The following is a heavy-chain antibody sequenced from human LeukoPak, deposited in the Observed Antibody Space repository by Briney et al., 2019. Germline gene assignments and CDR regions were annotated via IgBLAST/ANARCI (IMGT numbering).Heavy chain of an antibody. D-gene: IGHD3-16*02. J-gene: IGHJ4*02. V-gene: IGHV1-18*01. CDR2: ISAYNGNT. CDR3: ARDKYDYVWGSYRYEVDFDY. CDR1: GYTFTSYG. Sequence: GASVKVSCKASGYTFTSYGISWVRQAPGQGLEWMGWISAYNGNTNYAQKLQGRVTMTTDTSTSTAYMELRSLRSDDTAVYYCARDKYDYVWGSYRYEVDFDYWGQGTLVTDSS.